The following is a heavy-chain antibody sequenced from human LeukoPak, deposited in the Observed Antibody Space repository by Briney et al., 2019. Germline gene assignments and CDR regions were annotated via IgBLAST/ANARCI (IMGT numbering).Heavy chain of an antibody. CDR2: INHSGST. CDR1: GGSFSGYY. J-gene: IGHJ4*02. Sequence: SETLSLTCAVYGGSFSGYYWSWIRQPPGKGLEWIGEINHSGSTNYNPSLKSRVTMSVDTSKNQFSLKLSSVTAADTAVYYCARVGGVGVATIGTFDYWGQGTLVTVSS. CDR3: ARVGGVGVATIGTFDY. V-gene: IGHV4-34*01. D-gene: IGHD5-12*01.